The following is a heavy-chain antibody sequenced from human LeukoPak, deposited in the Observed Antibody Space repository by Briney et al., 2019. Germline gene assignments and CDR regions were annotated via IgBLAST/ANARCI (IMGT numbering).Heavy chain of an antibody. CDR2: ISYDGSSK. D-gene: IGHD5-18*01. CDR3: AKDRWYTAMGLFDY. CDR1: GFTFSSYG. J-gene: IGHJ4*02. Sequence: GGSLRLSCAASGFTFSSYGMHWVRQAPGRGLEWVAVISYDGSSKYYADSVKGRLTISRDNSKNTLYLQMNSLRAEDTAVYYCAKDRWYTAMGLFDYWGQGTLVTVSS. V-gene: IGHV3-30*18.